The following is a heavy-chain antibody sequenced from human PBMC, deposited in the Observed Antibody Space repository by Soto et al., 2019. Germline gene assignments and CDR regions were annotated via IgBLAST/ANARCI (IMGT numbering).Heavy chain of an antibody. D-gene: IGHD3-16*01. J-gene: IGHJ3*02. Sequence: EVQLVETGGDLIQPGGSLRLSCAASGFTVSSSYMSWVRQAPGKGLEWVSGIYSGDSTYYADSVKGRFTVSRDNSKNALYLQMNVLRPEDTAVYYCARDGLGGWLGAFDIWGQGTMVTVSS. CDR2: IYSGDST. CDR1: GFTVSSSY. CDR3: ARDGLGGWLGAFDI. V-gene: IGHV3-53*02.